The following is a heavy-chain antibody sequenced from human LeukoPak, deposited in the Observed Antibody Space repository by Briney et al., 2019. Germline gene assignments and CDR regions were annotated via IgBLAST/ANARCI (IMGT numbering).Heavy chain of an antibody. CDR1: GYTFTSYG. CDR3: AKGGYSTGWFSPWYFDL. Sequence: GASVKVSCKASGYTFTSYGISWVRQAPGQGLEWMGWMNPDNGNTDSAQKFQGRVTITRNTSISTVYMELSSLTSEDTAVYYCAKGGYSTGWFSPWYFDLWGRGTLVTVSS. D-gene: IGHD6-19*01. V-gene: IGHV1-8*03. CDR2: MNPDNGNT. J-gene: IGHJ2*01.